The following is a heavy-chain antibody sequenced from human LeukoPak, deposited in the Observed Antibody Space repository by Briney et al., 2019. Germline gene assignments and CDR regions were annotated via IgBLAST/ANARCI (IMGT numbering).Heavy chain of an antibody. V-gene: IGHV1-8*01. CDR2: MNPNSGNT. Sequence: ASVKVSCKASGYTFTSYDINWVRQATGQGLEWMGWMNPNSGNTGYARKFQGRVTMTRNTSISTAYMELSCLRSEDTAVYYCARGRRIAARPGSRYFDPWGQGTLVTVSS. CDR3: ARGRRIAARPGSRYFDP. CDR1: GYTFTSYD. D-gene: IGHD6-6*01. J-gene: IGHJ5*02.